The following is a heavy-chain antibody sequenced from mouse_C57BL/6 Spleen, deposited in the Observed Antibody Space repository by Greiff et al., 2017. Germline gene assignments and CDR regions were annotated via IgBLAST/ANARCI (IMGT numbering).Heavy chain of an antibody. CDR1: GFTIKGYY. V-gene: IGHV14-2*01. CDR2: IDPEGGET. Sequence: EVQLQQSGAELVKPGASVKFSCTASGFTIKGYYMHWVKQRTEQGLEWIGGIDPEGGETNYAPKFKGKATITADTSSNTAYLQLSSLTSEDTAIYYCARTGYYGSSKEYYYAMDYWGQGTSVTVSS. CDR3: ARTGYYGSSKEYYYAMDY. J-gene: IGHJ4*01. D-gene: IGHD1-1*01.